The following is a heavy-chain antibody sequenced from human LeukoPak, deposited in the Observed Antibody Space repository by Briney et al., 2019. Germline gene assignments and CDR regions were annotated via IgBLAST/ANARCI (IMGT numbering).Heavy chain of an antibody. CDR3: ARGGYSSGGAAFDY. J-gene: IGHJ4*02. Sequence: GGSLRLSCAASGFTFSSYWMSCVRQAPGMGLEWVANIKQDGSEKYYVDSVKGRFTISRDNAKNSLYLQMNSLRAEDTAVYYCARGGYSSGGAAFDYWGQGTLVTVSS. V-gene: IGHV3-7*01. D-gene: IGHD6-19*01. CDR2: IKQDGSEK. CDR1: GFTFSSYW.